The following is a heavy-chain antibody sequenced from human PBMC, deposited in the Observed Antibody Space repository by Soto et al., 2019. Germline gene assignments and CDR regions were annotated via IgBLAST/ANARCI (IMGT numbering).Heavy chain of an antibody. CDR3: AREDTGSGALDY. J-gene: IGHJ4*02. V-gene: IGHV3-23*01. CDR2: ISDSGATT. CDR1: GFSFRDFA. D-gene: IGHD6-19*01. Sequence: EVQLLESGGGVVQPGGSLRLSCVDSGFSFRDFAMSWVRQAPGKGLEWVVGISDSGATTYYADSVRGRFTISRDNSRNKVFLQLNYLRAEDTASYYCAREDTGSGALDYWGQGTLVTVSS.